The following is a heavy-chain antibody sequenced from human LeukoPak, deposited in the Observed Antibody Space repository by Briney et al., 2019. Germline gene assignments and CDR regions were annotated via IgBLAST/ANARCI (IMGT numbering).Heavy chain of an antibody. CDR1: GYTFTGYY. J-gene: IGHJ4*02. Sequence: EASVKVSCKASGYTFTGYYMHWVRQAPGQGLEWMGWINPNSGGTNYAQKFQGRVTMTRDTSISTAYMELSRLRSDDTAVYYCARVTSIAAAAPPDYWGQGTLVTVSS. CDR2: INPNSGGT. V-gene: IGHV1-2*02. D-gene: IGHD6-13*01. CDR3: ARVTSIAAAAPPDY.